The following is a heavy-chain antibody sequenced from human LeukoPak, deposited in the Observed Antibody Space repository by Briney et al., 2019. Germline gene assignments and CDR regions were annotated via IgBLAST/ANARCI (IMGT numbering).Heavy chain of an antibody. Sequence: PSETLSFTGAVYGGSFSGYYWSWIRQPPGKGLEWIGDINHSGSTNDNPSLKSRVTISVDTSKNQFSLKLSSVTAADTAVYYCARRVSSSWYYYYYYMDVWGKGATVTVSS. CDR2: INHSGST. J-gene: IGHJ6*03. D-gene: IGHD6-13*01. CDR3: ARRVSSSWYYYYYYMDV. CDR1: GGSFSGYY. V-gene: IGHV4-34*01.